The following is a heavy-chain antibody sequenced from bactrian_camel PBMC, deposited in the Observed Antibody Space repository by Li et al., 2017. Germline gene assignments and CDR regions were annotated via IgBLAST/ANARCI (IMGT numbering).Heavy chain of an antibody. CDR2: IDADGRP. V-gene: IGHV3S55*01. CDR3: AAAKHPFARLDQRLYDS. J-gene: IGHJ4*01. Sequence: HVQLVESGGGSVQAGGSLRLSCVASGDTINSRCMGWFRQAPGKEREGVASIDADGRPHYDDSVKGRFTVSRDNDKNILYLQMDSLKPEDTAMYYCAAAKHPFARLDQRLYDSLGQGTQVTVS. D-gene: IGHD4*01. CDR1: GDTINSRC.